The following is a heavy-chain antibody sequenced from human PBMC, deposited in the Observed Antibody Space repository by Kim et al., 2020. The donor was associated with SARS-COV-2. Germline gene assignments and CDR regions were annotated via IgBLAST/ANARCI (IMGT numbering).Heavy chain of an antibody. CDR1: GFTFSSYS. J-gene: IGHJ4*02. CDR3: ARDHGSGSPAFDY. D-gene: IGHD3-10*01. CDR2: ISSSSYI. Sequence: GGSLRLSCAASGFTFSSYSMNWVRQAPGKGLEWVSSISSSSYIYYADSVKGRFTISRDNAKNSLYLQMNSLRAEDTAVYYCARDHGSGSPAFDYWGQGTLVTVSS. V-gene: IGHV3-21*01.